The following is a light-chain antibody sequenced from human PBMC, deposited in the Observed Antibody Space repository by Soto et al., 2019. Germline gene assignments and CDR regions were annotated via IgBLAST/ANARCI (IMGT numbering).Light chain of an antibody. CDR2: DAL. V-gene: IGKV3D-15*01. CDR3: QQYNTWPPFT. CDR1: QTVSRN. Sequence: EIVMTQSLATLSVSPGERVTFSCRASQTVSRNVAWYQQRPGQAPRLLIFDALRRATGISDRFSGSGSGTEFTLTISSLQSEDFAVYYCQQYNTWPPFTFGQGTKVEIK. J-gene: IGKJ2*01.